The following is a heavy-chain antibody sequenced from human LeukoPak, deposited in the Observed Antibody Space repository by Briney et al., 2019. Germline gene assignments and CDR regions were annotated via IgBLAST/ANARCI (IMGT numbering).Heavy chain of an antibody. CDR1: GLTLRSYF. V-gene: IGHV3-74*01. CDR2: ISSDDITT. J-gene: IGHJ6*02. CDR3: ARAPPGTYAMDV. Sequence: GGSLRLSCTASGLTLRSYFMHWVRQAPGQGLVWVSRISSDDITTTYADSVQGRFTITRDNAKNTLFLQLNSLRPEDTAAYYCARAPPGTYAMDVWGQGTTVTVSS.